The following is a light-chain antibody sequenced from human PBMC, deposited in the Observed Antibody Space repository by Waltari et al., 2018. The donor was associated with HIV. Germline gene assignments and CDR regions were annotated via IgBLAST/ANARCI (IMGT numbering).Light chain of an antibody. Sequence: QPVLTLEPSPSVSPGGTVTLTCGPTSASVSRSNYPFWHQQRPGQAPRTVIYDTDSRSSGVPYRFSGSIRGDKAALTIAGAQADDECDYYCMLYVDGGVCVFGGGTRLTVL. CDR2: DTD. J-gene: IGLJ2*01. V-gene: IGLV8-61*01. CDR3: MLYVDGGVCV. CDR1: SASVSRSNY.